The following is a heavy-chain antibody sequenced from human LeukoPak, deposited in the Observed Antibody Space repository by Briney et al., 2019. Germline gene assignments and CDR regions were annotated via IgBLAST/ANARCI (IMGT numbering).Heavy chain of an antibody. J-gene: IGHJ4*02. D-gene: IGHD2-21*01. CDR1: GFTFSSYS. V-gene: IGHV3-21*01. CDR3: ARARYCGGDCYLAFDY. CDR2: ISSSSSYI. Sequence: GGSLRLSCAASGFTFSSYSMNWVRQAPGKGLEWVSSISSSSSYIYYADSVKGRFTISRDNAKNSLYLQMNSLRAEDTAVYYCARARYCGGDCYLAFDYWGQGTLVTVSS.